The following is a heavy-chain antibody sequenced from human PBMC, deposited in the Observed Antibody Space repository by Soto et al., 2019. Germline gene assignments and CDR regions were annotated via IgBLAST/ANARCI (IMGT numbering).Heavy chain of an antibody. J-gene: IGHJ4*02. CDR2: ISYDGSNK. V-gene: IGHV3-30*18. D-gene: IGHD6-19*01. CDR3: AKDQDSGYSSGWGDY. CDR1: GFTFSSYG. Sequence: QVQLVESGGGVVQPGRSLRLSCAASGFTFSSYGMHWVRQAPGKGLEWVAVISYDGSNKYYADSVKDRFTISRDNSKNTLYLQMNSLRAEDTAVYYCAKDQDSGYSSGWGDYWVQGTLVTVSS.